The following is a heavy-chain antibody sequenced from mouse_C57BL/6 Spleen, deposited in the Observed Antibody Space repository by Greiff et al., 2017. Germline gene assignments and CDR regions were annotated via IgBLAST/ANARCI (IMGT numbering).Heavy chain of an antibody. CDR2: IHPSDSDT. CDR1: GYTFTSYW. J-gene: IGHJ4*01. Sequence: QVQLQQPGAELVKPGASVKVSCKASGYTFTSYWMHWVKQRPGQGLEWIGRIHPSDSDTNYNQKFKGKATLTVEKSSSTAYMQLSSLTSEDSAVYYCAIGGSSYGNAMDYWGQGTSVTVSS. D-gene: IGHD1-1*01. CDR3: AIGGSSYGNAMDY. V-gene: IGHV1-74*01.